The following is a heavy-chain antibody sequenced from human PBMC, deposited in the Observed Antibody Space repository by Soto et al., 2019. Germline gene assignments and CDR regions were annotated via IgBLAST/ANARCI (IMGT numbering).Heavy chain of an antibody. Sequence: GGYLRLSCEASGVTFSTYWRHWVLQAPGKGLVWVSRSNSGGRSTDHADSVKGRFTISRDNAKNTLYLQMNSLRVEDTGVYYWRRGTSSRSFHNRGQGMLGTV. D-gene: IGHD6-13*01. CDR2: SNSGGRST. CDR3: RRGTSSRSFHN. J-gene: IGHJ4*02. V-gene: IGHV3-74*01. CDR1: GVTFSTYW.